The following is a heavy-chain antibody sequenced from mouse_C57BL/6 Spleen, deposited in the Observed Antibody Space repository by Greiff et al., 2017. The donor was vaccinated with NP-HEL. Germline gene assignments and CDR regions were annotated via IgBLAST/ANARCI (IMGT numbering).Heavy chain of an antibody. D-gene: IGHD1-2*01. CDR2: INPSSGYT. V-gene: IGHV1-4*01. CDR1: GYTFTSYT. Sequence: QVQLQQSGAELARPGASVKMSCKASGYTFTSYTMHWVKQRPGQGLEWIGYINPSSGYTKYNQKFKDKATLTADKSSSTAYMQLSSLTSEDSAVYYCARAGTAYAMDYWGQGTSVTVSS. J-gene: IGHJ4*01. CDR3: ARAGTAYAMDY.